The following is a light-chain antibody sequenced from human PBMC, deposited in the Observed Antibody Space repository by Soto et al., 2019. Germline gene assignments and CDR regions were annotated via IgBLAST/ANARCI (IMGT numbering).Light chain of an antibody. CDR1: QSFSSY. CDR3: QQRSNWPPLLT. J-gene: IGKJ5*01. V-gene: IGKV3-11*01. CDR2: DAS. Sequence: EIVLTQSPATLSLSPGERATLSCRASQSFSSYLAWYQQKPGQAPRLLIYDASKRATGIPARFSGRGSGTDFTLTISSLEPEDFAVYYCQQRSNWPPLLTFGQGTRLPMK.